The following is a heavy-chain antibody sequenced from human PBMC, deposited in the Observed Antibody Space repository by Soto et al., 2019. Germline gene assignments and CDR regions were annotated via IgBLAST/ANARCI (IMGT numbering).Heavy chain of an antibody. CDR1: GYSVSSSDYY. V-gene: IGHV4-39*01. Sequence: LSLTCSVSGYSVSSSDYYWAWIRQPPGKGLEWIGSMFYTGLTYYNPSLKSRVTLSVDTSKNHFSVRLNSVTAADTAVYYCAPLTVSLSGPYGIHVWGQGTTVTVSS. J-gene: IGHJ6*02. D-gene: IGHD2-15*01. CDR3: APLTVSLSGPYGIHV. CDR2: MFYTGLT.